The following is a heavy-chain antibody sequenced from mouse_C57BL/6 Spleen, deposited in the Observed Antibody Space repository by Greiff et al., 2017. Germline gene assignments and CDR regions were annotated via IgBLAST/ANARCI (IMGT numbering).Heavy chain of an antibody. J-gene: IGHJ2*01. CDR3: ARDGGYYGRGGYY. V-gene: IGHV5-4*01. Sequence: EVKLVESGGGLVKPGGSLKLSCAASGFTFSSYAMSWVRQTPEKRLEWVATISDGGSYTYYPDNVKGRFTISRDNAKNNLYLQMSHLKSEDTAMYYCARDGGYYGRGGYYWGQGTTLTVSS. CDR1: GFTFSSYA. CDR2: ISDGGSYT. D-gene: IGHD1-1*01.